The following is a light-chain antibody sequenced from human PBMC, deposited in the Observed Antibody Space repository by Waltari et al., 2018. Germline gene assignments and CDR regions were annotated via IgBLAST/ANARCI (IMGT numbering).Light chain of an antibody. V-gene: IGKV3-11*01. CDR2: DAS. J-gene: IGKJ4*01. Sequence: EIVLTHSPATLSLSPGEGASLSCRSSQSVSRDLAWYRQKPGQAPRLLIFDASIRATGTPARFSGSASGTDFTPTISSLDSEDFVIYYCQQRRDWPFTFGGGTKVEIK. CDR3: QQRRDWPFT. CDR1: QSVSRD.